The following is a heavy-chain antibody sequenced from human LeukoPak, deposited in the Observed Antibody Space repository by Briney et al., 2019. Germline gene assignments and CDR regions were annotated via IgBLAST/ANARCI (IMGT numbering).Heavy chain of an antibody. D-gene: IGHD1-26*01. CDR1: GFTFSSYW. V-gene: IGHV3-74*01. J-gene: IGHJ3*02. Sequence: QAGGSLRLSCAASGFTFSSYWMHWVRQAPGKGLVWVSRINSDGSSTSYADSVKGRFTISRDNAKNTLYLQMNSLRAEDTAVYYCAAVELTFLVGAFDIWGQGTMVTVSS. CDR3: AAVELTFLVGAFDI. CDR2: INSDGSST.